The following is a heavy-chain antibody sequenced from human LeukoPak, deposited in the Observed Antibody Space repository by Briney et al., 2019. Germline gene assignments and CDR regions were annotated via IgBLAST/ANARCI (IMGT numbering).Heavy chain of an antibody. CDR3: ARDRVAHYGSGSLNY. J-gene: IGHJ4*02. CDR1: GFTFSSYA. Sequence: GRSLRLSCAASGFTFSSYAMHWVRQAPGKGLEWVAVISYDGSNKYYADSVKGRFTISRDNSKNTLYLQMNSLRAEDTAVYYCARDRVAHYGSGSLNYWGQGTLVTVSS. CDR2: ISYDGSNK. D-gene: IGHD3-10*01. V-gene: IGHV3-30-3*01.